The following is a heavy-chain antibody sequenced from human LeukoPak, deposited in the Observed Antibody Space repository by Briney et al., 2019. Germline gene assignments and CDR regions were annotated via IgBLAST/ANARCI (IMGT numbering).Heavy chain of an antibody. Sequence: SETLSLTCTVSGGSINSSSYYWVWIRQPPGKGLEWIGTIYYTGSPYYNPSLKSRVTISIDTSKNQFSLKLSSVTAAATAVYYCARRGGYYGSGKTYWFDPWGQGTLVTVSS. CDR2: IYYTGSP. J-gene: IGHJ5*02. D-gene: IGHD3-10*01. CDR1: GGSINSSSYY. V-gene: IGHV4-39*01. CDR3: ARRGGYYGSGKTYWFDP.